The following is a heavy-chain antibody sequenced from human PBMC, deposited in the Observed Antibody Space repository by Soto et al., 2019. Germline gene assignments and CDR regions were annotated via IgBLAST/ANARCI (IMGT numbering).Heavy chain of an antibody. J-gene: IGHJ4*02. Sequence: VQLLESGGHLVQPGGSLRLSCAASGFTFSSCAMSWVRQAPGKGLEWVSSISGSGVSTYYADTVKGRFTISRDSSRNTVYLQMNGLRAEDTALYYCAKDIENCGGDCYLFAYWGQGTLVTVSS. V-gene: IGHV3-23*01. CDR2: ISGSGVST. CDR1: GFTFSSCA. CDR3: AKDIENCGGDCYLFAY. D-gene: IGHD2-21*02.